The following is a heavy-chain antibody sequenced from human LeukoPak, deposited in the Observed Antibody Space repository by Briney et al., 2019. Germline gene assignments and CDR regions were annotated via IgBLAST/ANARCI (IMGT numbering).Heavy chain of an antibody. J-gene: IGHJ5*02. V-gene: IGHV4-34*01. Sequence: SETLSLTCTVSGDSISSHCWSWIRQPPGKGLEWIGEINHSGSTNYNPSLKSRVTISVDTSKNQFSLKLSSVTAADTAVYYCARSGYYDFWSGYWLSWFDPWGQGTLVTVSS. D-gene: IGHD3-3*01. CDR1: GDSISSHC. CDR3: ARSGYYDFWSGYWLSWFDP. CDR2: INHSGST.